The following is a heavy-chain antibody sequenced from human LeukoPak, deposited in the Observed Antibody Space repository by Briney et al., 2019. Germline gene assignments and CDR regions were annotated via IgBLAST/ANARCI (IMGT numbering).Heavy chain of an antibody. CDR3: ARDFEIGPDYSDTSGFDY. V-gene: IGHV4-30-4*07. CDR1: GGSISSGGYS. D-gene: IGHD3-22*01. Sequence: SETLSLTCVVSGGSISSGGYSWSWIRQPPGKGLEWIGYIYYSGSTYYNPSLKSRVTISVDTSKNQFSLNLRSVTAADTAVYYCARDFEIGPDYSDTSGFDYWGQGTLVTVSS. J-gene: IGHJ4*02. CDR2: IYYSGST.